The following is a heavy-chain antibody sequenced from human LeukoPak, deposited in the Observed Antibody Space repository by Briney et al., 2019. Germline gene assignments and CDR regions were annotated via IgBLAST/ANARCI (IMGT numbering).Heavy chain of an antibody. V-gene: IGHV3-15*01. Sequence: GGSLRLSCAASGFTFSNAWMSSVRQGPGKGLEWVGRIKSKTDGRTIDYDAPVKGRFTISRDDAKNSLYLQMNSLNTEDTAVYYCAKATPDSTAWIDSWGQGNLVTVSS. J-gene: IGHJ4*02. CDR1: GFTFSNAW. CDR3: AKATPDSTAWIDS. CDR2: IKSKTDGRTI. D-gene: IGHD2/OR15-2a*01.